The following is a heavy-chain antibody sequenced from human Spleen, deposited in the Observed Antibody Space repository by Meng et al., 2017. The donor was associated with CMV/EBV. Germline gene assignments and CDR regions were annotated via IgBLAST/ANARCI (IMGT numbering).Heavy chain of an antibody. Sequence: VQSLQPGGEVKKPWAQVNASCKASGYTFTNYGITGVRQAPGQGLEWMGWISAYNGNTNYAQTLQGRVTMTTDTSTSTAYMELGSLRSDDTAVYYCARVEVGITSGDYWGQGTLVTVSS. CDR1: GYTFTNYG. CDR3: ARVEVGITSGDY. V-gene: IGHV1-18*01. D-gene: IGHD1-26*01. J-gene: IGHJ4*02. CDR2: ISAYNGNT.